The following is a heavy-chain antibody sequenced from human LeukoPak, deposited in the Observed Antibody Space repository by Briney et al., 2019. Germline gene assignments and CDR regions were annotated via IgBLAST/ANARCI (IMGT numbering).Heavy chain of an antibody. D-gene: IGHD1-14*01. CDR2: IYYSGST. J-gene: IGHJ3*01. CDR3: ARLITATPPDGFNF. V-gene: IGHV4-59*08. CDR1: GGSISSYY. Sequence: PSETLSLTCTVSGGSISSYYWSWIRQPPGKGLEWIGYIYYSGSTNYNPSLKSRVTISVDTSKSQFSLNLSSVTAADTAVYYCARLITATPPDGFNFWGQGTMVTVSS.